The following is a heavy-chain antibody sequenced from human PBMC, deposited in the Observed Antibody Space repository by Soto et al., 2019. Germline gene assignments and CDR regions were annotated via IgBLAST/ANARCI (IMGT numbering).Heavy chain of an antibody. CDR3: AREFRAVTTPDHFDY. D-gene: IGHD4-17*01. CDR1: GYTFTSYG. Sequence: AASVKVSCKASGYTFTSYGISWVRQAPGQGLEWMGWISAYNGNTNYAQKLQGRVTMTTDTSTSTAYMELRSLRSDDTAVYYCAREFRAVTTPDHFDYWGQGTLVNVSS. J-gene: IGHJ4*02. V-gene: IGHV1-18*01. CDR2: ISAYNGNT.